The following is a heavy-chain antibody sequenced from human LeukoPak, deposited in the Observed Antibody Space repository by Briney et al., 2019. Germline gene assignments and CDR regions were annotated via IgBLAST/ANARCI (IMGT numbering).Heavy chain of an antibody. J-gene: IGHJ4*02. CDR2: IKQDGSVK. D-gene: IGHD5-24*01. CDR1: GFSFSTDW. CDR3: AREDAYNAAFDF. Sequence: PGGSLRLSCAASGFSFSTDWMSCVRQAPGKGLEWVANIKQDGSVKYYVDSVKGRFAISRDNAKNSLYLQMNSLRAEDTAVYYCAREDAYNAAFDFWGQGTLVTVSS. V-gene: IGHV3-7*01.